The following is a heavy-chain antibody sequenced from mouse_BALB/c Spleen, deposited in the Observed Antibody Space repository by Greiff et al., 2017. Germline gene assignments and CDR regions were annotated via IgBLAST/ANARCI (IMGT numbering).Heavy chain of an antibody. Sequence: VQLKESGPGLVKPSQSLSLTCTVTGYSITSDYAWNWIRQFPGNKLEWMGYISYSGSTSYNPSLKSRISITRDTSKNQFFLQLNSVTTEDTATYYCARSGNYDWFAYWGQGTLVTVSA. J-gene: IGHJ3*01. D-gene: IGHD2-1*01. CDR1: GYSITSDYA. CDR2: ISYSGST. V-gene: IGHV3-2*02. CDR3: ARSGNYDWFAY.